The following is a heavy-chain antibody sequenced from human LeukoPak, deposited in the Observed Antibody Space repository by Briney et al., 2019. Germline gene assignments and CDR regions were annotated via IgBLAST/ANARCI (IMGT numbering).Heavy chain of an antibody. CDR1: GFTFDDYA. V-gene: IGHV3-30-3*01. CDR3: ARDGGYSRGWFDP. J-gene: IGHJ5*02. D-gene: IGHD2-15*01. Sequence: PGGSLRLSCAASGFTFDDYAMHWVRKAPGKGLEWVAVISYDGSNKYYADSVKGRFTISRDNSKNTLYLQMNSLRAEDTAVYCCARDGGYSRGWFDPWGQGTLVTVSS. CDR2: ISYDGSNK.